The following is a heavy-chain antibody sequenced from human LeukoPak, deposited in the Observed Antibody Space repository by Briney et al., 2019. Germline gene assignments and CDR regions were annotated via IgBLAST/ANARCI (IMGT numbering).Heavy chain of an antibody. D-gene: IGHD4-17*01. CDR3: ARAKLRGNWFDP. CDR1: GFTFNNYV. Sequence: GGSLRLSCAASGFTFNNYVMNWVRQAPGKGLEWVSGISDSGGSTYYADSVKGRFAISRDNSKNTLYLQMNSLRAEDTAVYYCARAKLRGNWFDPWGQGTLVTVSS. CDR2: ISDSGGST. J-gene: IGHJ5*02. V-gene: IGHV3-23*01.